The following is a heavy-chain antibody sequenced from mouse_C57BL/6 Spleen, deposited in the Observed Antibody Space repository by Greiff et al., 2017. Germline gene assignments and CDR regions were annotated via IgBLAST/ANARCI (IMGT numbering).Heavy chain of an antibody. Sequence: EVHLVESGGGLVKPGGSLKLSCAASGFTFSDYGMHWVRQAPEKGLEWVAYISSGSSTIYYADTVKGRFTISRDNAKNTLFLQMTSLRSEDTAMYYCARKKGYGNSWYFDVWGTGTTVTVSS. J-gene: IGHJ1*03. CDR1: GFTFSDYG. CDR3: ARKKGYGNSWYFDV. D-gene: IGHD2-1*01. CDR2: ISSGSSTI. V-gene: IGHV5-17*01.